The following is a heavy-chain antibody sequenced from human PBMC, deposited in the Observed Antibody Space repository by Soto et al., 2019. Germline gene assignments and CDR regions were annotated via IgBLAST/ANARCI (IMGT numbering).Heavy chain of an antibody. CDR3: ATVGYCSSTSCQTRYYYYGMDV. J-gene: IGHJ6*02. V-gene: IGHV3-11*01. CDR1: GFTFSDYS. CDR2: ISRSGSDI. D-gene: IGHD2-2*03. Sequence: GGSLRLSCAASGFTFSDYSMNWVRQAPGKGLEWVSYISRSGSDIYYADSVKGRFTISRDNAKNSLLLQMNSRRAEDTAVYYCATVGYCSSTSCQTRYYYYGMDVWDQGTTVTVSS.